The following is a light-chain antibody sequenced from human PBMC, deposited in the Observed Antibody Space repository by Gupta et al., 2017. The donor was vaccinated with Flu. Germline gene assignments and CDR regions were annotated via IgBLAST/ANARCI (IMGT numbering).Light chain of an antibody. Sequence: DIHFTQSPSFLSASVGDRVSITCRASQGINNYLAWYQQKPGKAPKLLIYAAATLQSGVPSRFSGSGSGTEFTLTISSLQPEDLATYYCQQLLSYSFTFGHGTKVHIK. CDR3: QQLLSYSFT. CDR2: AAA. J-gene: IGKJ3*01. CDR1: QGINNY. V-gene: IGKV1-9*01.